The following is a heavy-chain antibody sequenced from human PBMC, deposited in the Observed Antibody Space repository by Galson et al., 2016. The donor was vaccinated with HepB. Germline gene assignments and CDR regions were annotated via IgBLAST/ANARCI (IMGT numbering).Heavy chain of an antibody. D-gene: IGHD3-10*01. CDR3: ARESYYYGSGSYSSYYFDY. Sequence: SLRLSCAASGFTFSSYEMNWVRQAPGKGLEWVSYIGINTSTIYYADSVKGRFTISRDNAKNSLYLQMNSLRVEDTAVYYCARESYYYGSGSYSSYYFDYWGQGTLVTVSS. V-gene: IGHV3-48*03. CDR1: GFTFSSYE. CDR2: IGINTSTI. J-gene: IGHJ4*02.